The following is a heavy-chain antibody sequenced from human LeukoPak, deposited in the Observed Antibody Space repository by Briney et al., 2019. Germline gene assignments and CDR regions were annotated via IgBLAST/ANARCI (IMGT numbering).Heavy chain of an antibody. J-gene: IGHJ4*02. CDR2: ISAYNGNT. CDR1: GYTFTSYG. D-gene: IGHD5-12*01. CDR3: ARVFDYGGYEGYFDY. Sequence: ASVKVSCKASGYTFTSYGISWVRQAPGQGLEWMGWISAYNGNTNYAQKLQGRVTMTTDTSTSTAYMELRSLRSDDTAVYYCARVFDYGGYEGYFDYWGQGTLVTVSS. V-gene: IGHV1-18*01.